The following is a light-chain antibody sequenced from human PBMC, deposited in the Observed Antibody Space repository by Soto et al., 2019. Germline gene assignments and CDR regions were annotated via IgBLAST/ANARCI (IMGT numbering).Light chain of an antibody. CDR2: DAS. Sequence: DIQMTQSPSTLSASVGDRVTITCRASQGISGWLAWYQQKAGKAPRLLIFDASSLMSGVPSRFSGSGYGTEFTLTINRLQPDDSAIYYCQHYDSFSVWTFGQGTKVDIK. CDR1: QGISGW. V-gene: IGKV1-5*01. CDR3: QHYDSFSVWT. J-gene: IGKJ1*01.